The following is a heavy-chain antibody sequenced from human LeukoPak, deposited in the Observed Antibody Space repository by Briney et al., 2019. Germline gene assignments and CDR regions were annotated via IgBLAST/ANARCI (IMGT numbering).Heavy chain of an antibody. J-gene: IGHJ4*02. CDR1: GFTFSNYI. CDR2: ISSNGGST. D-gene: IGHD6-19*01. Sequence: GGSLKLSCAASGFTFSNYIMHWVRQAPGKGLEYVSAISSNGGSTYYAKSVKGRFTISRDNSKNTLYLQMGSLRAEDMAVYYCARGRVSSGWYCDYWGQGSLVTISS. CDR3: ARGRVSSGWYCDY. V-gene: IGHV3-64*01.